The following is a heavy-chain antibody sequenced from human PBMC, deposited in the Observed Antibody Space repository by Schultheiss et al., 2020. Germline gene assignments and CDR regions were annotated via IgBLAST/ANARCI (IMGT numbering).Heavy chain of an antibody. CDR1: GFSLSTSGVG. CDR3: ARIRDIAVAGYYFDY. CDR2: IYWDDDK. V-gene: IGHV2-5*02. Sequence: SGPTLVKPTQTLTLTCTFSGFSLSTSGVGVGWIRQPPGKALEWLALIYWDDDKRYSPSLKSRLTITKDTSKSQVVLTMTNMDPVDTATYYCARIRDIAVAGYYFDYWGQGTLVTFSS. D-gene: IGHD6-19*01. J-gene: IGHJ4*02.